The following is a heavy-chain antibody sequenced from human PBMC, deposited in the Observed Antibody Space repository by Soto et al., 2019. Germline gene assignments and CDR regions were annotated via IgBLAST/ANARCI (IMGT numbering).Heavy chain of an antibody. V-gene: IGHV3-21*06. Sequence: GGSLRLSCAASGFTFTRYSMNWVRQDPGNGLEWVSSISSTTNYIYYGDSMKGLFTISRDNAKNSLYLQMNSLRAEDTAVYYCARDLGEVSAFWGQGTPVTVSS. CDR1: GFTFTRYS. J-gene: IGHJ4*02. CDR3: ARDLGEVSAF. CDR2: ISSTTNYI. D-gene: IGHD3-10*01.